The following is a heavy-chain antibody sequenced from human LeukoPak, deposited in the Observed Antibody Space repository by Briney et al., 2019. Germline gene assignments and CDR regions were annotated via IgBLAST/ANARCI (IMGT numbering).Heavy chain of an antibody. J-gene: IGHJ4*02. D-gene: IGHD2-21*01. CDR3: AKDLQTRGGNCGDW. CDR2: VGYDGRNT. Sequence: PGGSLRLPCVASGFTLSNYGMHWVRQAPGKGMEWVAFVGYDGRNTFYTVSVKGRFTISRDNSKNKLYLQMSSLRAEDTGLYYCAKDLQTRGGNCGDWWGQGTLVTVSS. CDR1: GFTLSNYG. V-gene: IGHV3-30*02.